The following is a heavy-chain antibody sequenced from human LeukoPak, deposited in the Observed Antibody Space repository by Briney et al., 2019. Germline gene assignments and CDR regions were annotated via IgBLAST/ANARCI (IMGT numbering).Heavy chain of an antibody. D-gene: IGHD1-26*01. CDR2: IDGPTFRT. J-gene: IGHJ4*02. CDR3: TTWMGAHFDF. Sequence: PGGSLRLFCAASGFTFSNYAMHWVRQAPGKGLEWVSTIDGPTFRTHYADSVMGRFTISRDNSKNTLYLQMNSLRAEDTAVYFCTTWMGAHFDFWGQGTLVTVSS. V-gene: IGHV3-23*01. CDR1: GFTFSNYA.